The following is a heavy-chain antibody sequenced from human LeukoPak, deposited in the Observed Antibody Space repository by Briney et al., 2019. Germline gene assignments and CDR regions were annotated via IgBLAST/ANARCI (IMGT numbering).Heavy chain of an antibody. D-gene: IGHD5-18*01. CDR2: IYTSGST. CDR1: GGSISSGSYY. J-gene: IGHJ4*02. V-gene: IGHV4-61*02. CDR3: ASVDTAMAYFDY. Sequence: SETLSLTCTVSGGSISSGSYYWSWIRQPAGKGLEWIGRIYTSGSTNYNPSLKSRVTISVDTSKNQFSLELSSVTAADTAVYYCASVDTAMAYFDYWGQGTLVTVSS.